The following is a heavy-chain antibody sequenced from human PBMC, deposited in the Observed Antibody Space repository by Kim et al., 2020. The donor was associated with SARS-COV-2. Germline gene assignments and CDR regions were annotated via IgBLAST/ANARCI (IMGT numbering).Heavy chain of an antibody. V-gene: IGHV3-23*01. CDR3: AKDRGLRFSEDDFWVAFDI. D-gene: IGHD3-3*01. J-gene: IGHJ3*02. CDR2: ISGSGGST. Sequence: GGSLRLSCAASGFTFSSYAMSWVRQAPGKGLEWVSAISGSGGSTYYADSVKGRFTISRDNSKNTLYLQMNSLRAEDTAVYYCAKDRGLRFSEDDFWVAFDIWGQGTMVTVSS. CDR1: GFTFSSYA.